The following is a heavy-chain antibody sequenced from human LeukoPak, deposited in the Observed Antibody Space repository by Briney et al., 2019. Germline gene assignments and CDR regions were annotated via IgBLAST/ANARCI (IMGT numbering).Heavy chain of an antibody. V-gene: IGHV3-7*04. CDR2: IKPDRSEI. CDR1: GFTFSSYS. Sequence: PGGSLRLSCAASGFTFSSYSMNWVRQAPGKGLEWVANIKPDRSEIYYVDSVKGRVTISRDNAKNSLFLQMDSLRDEDTAVYYCARGEWYFDLWGRGTLATVSA. J-gene: IGHJ2*01. CDR3: ARGEWYFDL.